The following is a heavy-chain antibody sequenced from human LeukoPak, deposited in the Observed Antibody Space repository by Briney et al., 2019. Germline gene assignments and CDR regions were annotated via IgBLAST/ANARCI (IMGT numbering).Heavy chain of an antibody. D-gene: IGHD3-16*01. CDR1: RYTFARNY. J-gene: IGHJ5*02. Sequence: ASVKVSCKTSRYTFARNYIHWVRQAPGQGREWMGIINPSGGSTSYAQKFQGRVTMTRDTSTSTVYMELSSLRYEDTAIYYCAREKGGQVDPWGQGTLVTVSS. CDR2: INPSGGST. CDR3: AREKGGQVDP. V-gene: IGHV1-46*01.